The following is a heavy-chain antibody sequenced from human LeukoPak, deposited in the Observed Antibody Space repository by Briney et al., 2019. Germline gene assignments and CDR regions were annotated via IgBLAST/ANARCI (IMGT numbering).Heavy chain of an antibody. V-gene: IGHV3-23*01. Sequence: SGGSLRLSCAASVFTFSSYAMSWVRQAPGKGLEWVSAISGSGGSTYYADSVKGRFTISRDNSKNTLYLQMNSLRAEDTAVHYCAKLPSYYDILTGSFDYWGQGTLVTVSS. CDR1: VFTFSSYA. D-gene: IGHD3-9*01. CDR2: ISGSGGST. CDR3: AKLPSYYDILTGSFDY. J-gene: IGHJ4*02.